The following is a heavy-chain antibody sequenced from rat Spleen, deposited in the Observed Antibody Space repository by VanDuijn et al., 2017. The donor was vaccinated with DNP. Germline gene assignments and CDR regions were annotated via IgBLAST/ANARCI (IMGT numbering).Heavy chain of an antibody. Sequence: EVQLVESGGGLVQPGRSLKVSCAASGFTFNNYWMTWIRQVPGKGLEWVASITNSGGSTYYPDSVKGRFTISRDNAKSTLYLQMDSLRSEDTATYYCGTETTRVPMDAWGQGTSVTVSS. CDR3: GTETTRVPMDA. J-gene: IGHJ4*01. V-gene: IGHV5-31*01. CDR2: ITNSGGST. CDR1: GFTFNNYW. D-gene: IGHD1-4*01.